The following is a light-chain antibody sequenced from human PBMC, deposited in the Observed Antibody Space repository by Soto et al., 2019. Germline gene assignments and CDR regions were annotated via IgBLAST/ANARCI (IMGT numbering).Light chain of an antibody. CDR3: QHNGSPPQMYT. CDR1: QSVSSVY. V-gene: IGKV3-20*01. J-gene: IGKJ2*01. CDR2: AAS. Sequence: EIVLTQSPGTLSLSPGERATLSCRASQSVSSVYLAWYQQKPGQAPRLLIYAASSRATGIPDRFSGSGSGTDFTLTISILEPEDFPVYYCQHNGSPPQMYTFGQRTKLEIK.